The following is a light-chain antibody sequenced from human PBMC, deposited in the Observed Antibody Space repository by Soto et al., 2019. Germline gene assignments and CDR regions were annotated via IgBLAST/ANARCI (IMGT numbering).Light chain of an antibody. CDR3: QQYGSSPLT. Sequence: EIVLTQSPGTLSLSPGERATLSCRASQSVISSYLAWYQQKPGQPPRLLIYDASSRATSISDRFSGSGSGTDFTLTISRLEPEDFAVYYCQQYGSSPLTFGPGTKVDIK. J-gene: IGKJ3*01. V-gene: IGKV3-20*01. CDR2: DAS. CDR1: QSVISSY.